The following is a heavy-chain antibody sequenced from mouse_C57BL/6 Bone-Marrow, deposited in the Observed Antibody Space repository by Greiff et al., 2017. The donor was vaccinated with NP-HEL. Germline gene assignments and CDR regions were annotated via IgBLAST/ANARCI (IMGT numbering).Heavy chain of an antibody. J-gene: IGHJ3*01. V-gene: IGHV1-42*01. CDR2: INPSTGGT. Sequence: EVQRVESGPELVKPGASVKISCKASGYSFTGYYMNWVKQSPEKSLEWIGEINPSTGGTTYNQKFKAKATLTVDKSSSTAYMQLKSLTSEDSAVYYCARWLYDYDGFFAYWGQGTLVTVSA. CDR1: GYSFTGYY. D-gene: IGHD2-4*01. CDR3: ARWLYDYDGFFAY.